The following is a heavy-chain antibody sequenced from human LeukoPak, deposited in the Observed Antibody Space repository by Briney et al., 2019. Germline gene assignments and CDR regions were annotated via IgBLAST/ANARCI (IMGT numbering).Heavy chain of an antibody. J-gene: IGHJ6*03. CDR2: IIPIFGTA. D-gene: IGHD3-10*01. CDR3: AKGPSITMIRGGQWYYYMDV. V-gene: IGHV1-69*05. CDR1: GGTFSSHA. Sequence: GASVKVSCKASGGTFSSHAISWVRQAPGQGLEWMGGIIPIFGTANYAQKFQGRVTMTRDTSTSTVYMELSSLRSEDTAVYYCAKGPSITMIRGGQWYYYMDVWGKGTTVTISS.